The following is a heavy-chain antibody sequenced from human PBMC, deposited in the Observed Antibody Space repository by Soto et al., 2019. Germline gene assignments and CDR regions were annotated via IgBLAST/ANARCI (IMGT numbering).Heavy chain of an antibody. J-gene: IGHJ4*02. CDR1: GFTFDDYA. CDR3: AKSRVAAADYYFDY. D-gene: IGHD6-13*01. Sequence: EVQLVESGGGLVQPGRSLRLSCAASGFTFDDYAMHWVRQAPGKGLEWVSGISWNSGSIGYADSVKGRFTISRDNAKNSLYLQINSLRAEDTALYYCAKSRVAAADYYFDYWGQGTLVTVSS. CDR2: ISWNSGSI. V-gene: IGHV3-9*01.